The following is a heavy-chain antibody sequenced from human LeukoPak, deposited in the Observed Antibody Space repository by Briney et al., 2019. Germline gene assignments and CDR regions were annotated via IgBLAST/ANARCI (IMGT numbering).Heavy chain of an antibody. V-gene: IGHV3-7*01. CDR2: IKQDGSEK. D-gene: IGHD3-3*01. CDR1: GGSISSYY. Sequence: ETLSLTCTVSGGSISSYYWSWIRQPPGKGLEWVANIKQDGSEKYYVDSVKGRFTISRDNAKNSLYLQMNSLRAEDTAVYYCARSERFLEWYFDYWGQGTLVTVSS. J-gene: IGHJ4*02. CDR3: ARSERFLEWYFDY.